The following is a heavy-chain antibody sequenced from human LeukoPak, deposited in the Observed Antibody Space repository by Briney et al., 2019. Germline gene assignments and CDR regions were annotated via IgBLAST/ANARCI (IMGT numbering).Heavy chain of an antibody. V-gene: IGHV3-53*01. J-gene: IGHJ4*02. CDR1: GLTVNSNY. CDR3: ARALLVRNGYNYSPNYFDY. CDR2: IYSGGTT. Sequence: GGSLRLCCAASGLTVNSNYMNWVRQAPGKGLQWVSVIYSGGTTYYADSVKGRFTISRDNSKNTLYLQMNSLRAEDTAVYYCARALLVRNGYNYSPNYFDYWGQGTLVTVSS. D-gene: IGHD5-24*01.